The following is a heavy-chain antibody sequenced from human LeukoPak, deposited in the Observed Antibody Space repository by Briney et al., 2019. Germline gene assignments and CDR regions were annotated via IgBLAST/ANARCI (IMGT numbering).Heavy chain of an antibody. Sequence: PSETLSLTCTVSGGSISSYYWSWIRQPAGKGLEWIGRIYTSGSTNYNPSLKSRVTMSVDTSKNQFSLKLSSVTAADTAVYYCAKDLLIGDPNAFDIWGQGTMVTVSS. CDR2: IYTSGST. CDR3: AKDLLIGDPNAFDI. J-gene: IGHJ3*02. CDR1: GGSISSYY. D-gene: IGHD2-21*02. V-gene: IGHV4-4*07.